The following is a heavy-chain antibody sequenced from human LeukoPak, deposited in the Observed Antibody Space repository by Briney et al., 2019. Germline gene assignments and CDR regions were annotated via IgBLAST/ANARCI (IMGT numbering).Heavy chain of an antibody. Sequence: ASVKVSCKSSVYTFTGYYMHWVRQAPGQGVAWMGWINPNSGGTNYAQKFQGRVTMTRDTSISTAYMELSRLRSDDTAVYYCARMHPYIRLPWFGEDGMDVWGQGTTVTVSS. D-gene: IGHD3-10*01. V-gene: IGHV1-2*02. CDR1: VYTFTGYY. CDR3: ARMHPYIRLPWFGEDGMDV. J-gene: IGHJ6*02. CDR2: INPNSGGT.